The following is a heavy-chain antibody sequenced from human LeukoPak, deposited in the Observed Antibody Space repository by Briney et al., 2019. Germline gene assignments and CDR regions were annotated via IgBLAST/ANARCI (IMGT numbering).Heavy chain of an antibody. CDR2: IYYSGST. Sequence: SETLSLTCTVSGGSMSPYHWGWIRQPPGEGREGTGYIYYSGSTNYNPSLKSRVTISVDTSKNQFSLKLRSVTAADTAIYYCAREVSGPFDYWGQGTLVTVSS. V-gene: IGHV4-59*12. CDR3: AREVSGPFDY. J-gene: IGHJ4*02. CDR1: GGSMSPYH. D-gene: IGHD5/OR15-5a*01.